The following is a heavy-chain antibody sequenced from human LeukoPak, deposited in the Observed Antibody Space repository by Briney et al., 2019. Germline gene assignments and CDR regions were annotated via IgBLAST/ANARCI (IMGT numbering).Heavy chain of an antibody. V-gene: IGHV3-74*01. J-gene: IGHJ4*02. Sequence: GGSLRLSCAASGFTFSTYWMHWVRQVPGKGLVWVSRINSDGSTTNYADAVKGRFTISRDNAKNTLYLEMNSLRAEDTAVYYCARWYCTNINCYYDFWGRGTLVTVSS. CDR2: INSDGSTT. CDR1: GFTFSTYW. CDR3: ARWYCTNINCYYDF. D-gene: IGHD2-8*01.